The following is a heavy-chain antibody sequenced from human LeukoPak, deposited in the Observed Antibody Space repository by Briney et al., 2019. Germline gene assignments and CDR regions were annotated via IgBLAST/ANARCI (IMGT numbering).Heavy chain of an antibody. D-gene: IGHD1-26*01. Sequence: SETLSLTCTVSGGSISSSSYYWGWIRQPPGKGLEWIGSIYYSGSTYYNPSLKGRVTISVDTSKNQFSLKLSSVTAADTAVYYCARLDGWELPSDPFDIWGQGTMVTVSS. J-gene: IGHJ3*02. CDR2: IYYSGST. V-gene: IGHV4-39*07. CDR3: ARLDGWELPSDPFDI. CDR1: GGSISSSSYY.